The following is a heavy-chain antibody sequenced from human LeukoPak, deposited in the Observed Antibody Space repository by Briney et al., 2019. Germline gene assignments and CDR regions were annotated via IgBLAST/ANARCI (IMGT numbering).Heavy chain of an antibody. Sequence: PGGSLRLSCAASGFTNNNHVMSWVRQAPGKGLEWVGRIKTKTDGGTTDYAAPVKGRFTISRDDSKNTLYLQMNSLKTEDTAVYYCITEAMRPEYSYDYDYWGQGALVTVSS. CDR2: IKTKTDGGTT. V-gene: IGHV3-15*01. D-gene: IGHD3-10*01. CDR1: GFTNNNHV. J-gene: IGHJ4*02. CDR3: ITEAMRPEYSYDYDY.